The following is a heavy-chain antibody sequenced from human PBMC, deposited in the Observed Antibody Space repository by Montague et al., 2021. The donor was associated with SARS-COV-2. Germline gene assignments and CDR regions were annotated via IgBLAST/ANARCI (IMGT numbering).Heavy chain of an antibody. CDR2: INHSGST. V-gene: IGHV4-34*01. Sequence: SETLSLTCAVSGGSFSGYYWSWIRQPPGKGLEWIGEINHSGSTNXNPSLKSRVTISVDTSKNQFSLKLSSVTAADTAVYYCARGVEQLLWGPNYCYYYGMDVWGQGTPVTVSS. CDR1: GGSFSGYY. D-gene: IGHD3-16*01. CDR3: ARGVEQLLWGPNYCYYYGMDV. J-gene: IGHJ6*02.